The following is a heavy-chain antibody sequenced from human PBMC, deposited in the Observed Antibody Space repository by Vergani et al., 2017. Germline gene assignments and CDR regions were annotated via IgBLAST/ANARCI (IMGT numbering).Heavy chain of an antibody. J-gene: IGHJ4*02. CDR2: ISSSSSYI. D-gene: IGHD6-19*01. CDR3: TTVEYSSGWFTTTYFDY. CDR1: GFTFTSFT. V-gene: IGHV3-21*03. Sequence: EVQLVESGGGLVKPGGSLRLSCAASGFTFTSFTMNWVRQAPGKGLEWVSSISSSSSYIYYADSVKGRFTISRDNAKNSLYLQMNSLRAEDTAVYYCTTVEYSSGWFTTTYFDYWGQGTLVTVSS.